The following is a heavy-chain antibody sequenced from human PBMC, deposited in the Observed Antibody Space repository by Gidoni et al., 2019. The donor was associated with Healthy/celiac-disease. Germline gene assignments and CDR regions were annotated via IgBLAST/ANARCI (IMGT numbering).Heavy chain of an antibody. CDR1: GYTLTELS. J-gene: IGHJ6*02. V-gene: IGHV1-24*01. Sequence: QVQLVQSGAEVKKPGASVKVSCKVSGYTLTELSMHWVRQAPGKGLEWMGGFDPEDGETIYAQKFQGRVTMTEDTSTDTAYMELSSLRSEDTAVYYCATGGYYYDSSGYYYGMDAWGQGTTVTVSS. D-gene: IGHD3-22*01. CDR3: ATGGYYYDSSGYYYGMDA. CDR2: FDPEDGET.